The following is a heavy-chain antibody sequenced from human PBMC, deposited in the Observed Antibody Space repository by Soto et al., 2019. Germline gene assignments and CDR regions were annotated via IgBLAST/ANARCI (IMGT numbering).Heavy chain of an antibody. D-gene: IGHD3-10*01. J-gene: IGHJ4*02. CDR2: INIDGTST. CDR1: GFTFSDYW. Sequence: GSLRLSCAASGFTFSDYWIHWVRQAPGKGLMWVSHINIDGTSTTYADSVKGRFTISRDNAKNTLYLQMNSLRAEDTAVYYCARDKSITMVPDYWGQGP. V-gene: IGHV3-74*01. CDR3: ARDKSITMVPDY.